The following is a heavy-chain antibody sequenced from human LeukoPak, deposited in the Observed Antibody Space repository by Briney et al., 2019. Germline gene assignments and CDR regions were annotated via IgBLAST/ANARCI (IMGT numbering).Heavy chain of an antibody. D-gene: IGHD2-2*01. CDR1: GFAFSSYG. Sequence: GGSLRLSCAASGFAFSSYGMSWVRQAPGKGLEWVSAISGSGGSTHYADSVKGRFTISRDNSKNTLYLQMNSLRAEDTAVYYCAKGVVPAAIGTFDYWGQGTLVTVSS. CDR3: AKGVVPAAIGTFDY. J-gene: IGHJ4*02. CDR2: ISGSGGST. V-gene: IGHV3-23*01.